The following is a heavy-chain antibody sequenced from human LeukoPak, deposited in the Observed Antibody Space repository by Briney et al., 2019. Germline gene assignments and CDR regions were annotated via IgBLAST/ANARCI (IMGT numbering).Heavy chain of an antibody. J-gene: IGHJ4*02. CDR3: ASLVVDTAMSY. V-gene: IGHV3-30*03. CDR1: GFTFSSYG. Sequence: GGSLRLSCAASGFTFSSYGMHWVRQAPGKGLEWVAVISYDGSNKYYADSVKGRFTNSRDNSKNTLYLQMNSLRAEDTAVYYCASLVVDTAMSYWGQGTLVTVSS. D-gene: IGHD5-18*01. CDR2: ISYDGSNK.